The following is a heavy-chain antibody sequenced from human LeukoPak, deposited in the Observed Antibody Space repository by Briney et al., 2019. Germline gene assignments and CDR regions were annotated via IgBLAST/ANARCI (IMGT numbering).Heavy chain of an antibody. Sequence: SETLSLTCTVSGGSLSKYYWSWVRQPPGKGLEWIGYIFYRGSTNYNPSLKSRVTISVDTSKNQFSLKLSSVTAADTAVYYCARHLITGTTYRQGFDIWGQGTMVTVSS. J-gene: IGHJ3*02. CDR3: ARHLITGTTYRQGFDI. CDR1: GGSLSKYY. V-gene: IGHV4-59*08. CDR2: IFYRGST. D-gene: IGHD1-1*01.